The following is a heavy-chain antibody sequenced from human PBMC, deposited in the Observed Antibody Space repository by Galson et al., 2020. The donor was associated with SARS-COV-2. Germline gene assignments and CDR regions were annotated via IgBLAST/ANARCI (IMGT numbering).Heavy chain of an antibody. CDR2: FYHTGST. V-gene: IGHV4-39*01. CDR3: ARHDGGSSFDY. CDR1: GASISSGTYY. D-gene: IGHD3-16*01. Sequence: ASETLSLTCTVSGASISSGTYYWGWVRQPPGKGLEWIGSFYHTGSTWYKPSLKSRVSISVDTSNNQFSLKLNSVTAADTAVYYCARHDGGSSFDYWGQGTLVTVSS. J-gene: IGHJ4*02.